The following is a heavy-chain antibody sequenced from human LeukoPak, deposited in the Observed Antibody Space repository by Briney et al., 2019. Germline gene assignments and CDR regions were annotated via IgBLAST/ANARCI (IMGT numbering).Heavy chain of an antibody. Sequence: GGSLRLSCVASGFTFSSYGIHWVRQAPGKGLVWVSRIASDGSSTTYADSVKGRFSISRDNAKNTLYLQMNSLRVEDTAVYYCARGRPHGNDYWGQGTLVTVSS. CDR3: ARGRPHGNDY. CDR1: GFTFSSYG. J-gene: IGHJ4*02. CDR2: IASDGSST. D-gene: IGHD4-23*01. V-gene: IGHV3-74*01.